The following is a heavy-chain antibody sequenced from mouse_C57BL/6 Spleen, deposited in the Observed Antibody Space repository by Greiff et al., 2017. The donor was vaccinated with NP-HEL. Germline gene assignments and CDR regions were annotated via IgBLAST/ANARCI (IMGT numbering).Heavy chain of an antibody. CDR1: GYSITSGYY. CDR2: ISYDGSN. V-gene: IGHV3-6*01. CDR3: ATGIFDY. Sequence: EVQLQQSGPGLVKPSQSLSLTCSVTGYSITSGYYWNWIRQFPGNKLEWMGYISYDGSNNYNPSLKNRISITRDTSTNQFFLKLNSVTTEDTATYYCATGIFDYWGQGTTLTVSS. D-gene: IGHD4-1*01. J-gene: IGHJ2*01.